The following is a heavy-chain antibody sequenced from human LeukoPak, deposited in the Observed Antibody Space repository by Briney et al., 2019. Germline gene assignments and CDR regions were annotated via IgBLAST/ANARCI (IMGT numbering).Heavy chain of an antibody. CDR2: VDYTGIT. Sequence: SETLSLTCTVSGGSISSSGYYWGWIRQPPGKGLEWIGSVDYTGITSHSPSLKSRVTISVDTSKNQFSLKVSSVSAADTGVYYCARIYYDSSGYQGAFDIWGQGTMVTVSS. CDR3: ARIYYDSSGYQGAFDI. V-gene: IGHV4-39*01. J-gene: IGHJ3*02. CDR1: GGSISSSGYY. D-gene: IGHD3-22*01.